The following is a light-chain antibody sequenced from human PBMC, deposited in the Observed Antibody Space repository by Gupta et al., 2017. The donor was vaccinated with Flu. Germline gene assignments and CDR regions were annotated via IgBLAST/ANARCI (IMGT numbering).Light chain of an antibody. CDR1: SSDVGASDY. CDR2: DVN. V-gene: IGLV2-11*01. CDR3: SSNAGGYSWV. Sequence: QSALPQPRSVSGSPGQSVAISCAGTSSDVGASDYVYWYQHYAGKAHKLIIYDVNRRPAGVPDRFSGSKSGNTASLTISGRQAEEEADYHCSSNAGGYSWVFGGGTKLTVL. J-gene: IGLJ3*02.